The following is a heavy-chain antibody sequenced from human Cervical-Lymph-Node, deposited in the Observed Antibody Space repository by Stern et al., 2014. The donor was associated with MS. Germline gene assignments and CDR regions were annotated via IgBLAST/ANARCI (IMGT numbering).Heavy chain of an antibody. CDR3: ARRDYYDSSGYYGDALDI. J-gene: IGHJ3*02. CDR2: IIPMFGTT. D-gene: IGHD3-22*01. V-gene: IGHV1-69*01. CDR1: GGTFSSYA. Sequence: QMQLVQSGAEVKQPGSSVKVSCKASGGTFSSYAISWVRQAPGRGLEWMGEIIPMFGTTKYAHKFHGRVTIIADGSTTTAYMELSSLRSEDTAIYYCARRDYYDSSGYYGDALDIWGQGTMVTVSS.